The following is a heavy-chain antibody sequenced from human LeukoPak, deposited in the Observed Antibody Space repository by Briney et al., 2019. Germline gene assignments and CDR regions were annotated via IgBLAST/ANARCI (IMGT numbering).Heavy chain of an antibody. Sequence: PSETLSLTCTVSGGSISSHYWSWIRQPPGKGLEWIGYIYYSGSTNYNLSLKSRVTISVDTSKNQFSLKLSSVTAADTAVYYCARGYCSSTSCVAFDPWGQGTLVTVSS. V-gene: IGHV4-59*11. CDR2: IYYSGST. D-gene: IGHD2-2*01. CDR3: ARGYCSSTSCVAFDP. CDR1: GGSISSHY. J-gene: IGHJ5*02.